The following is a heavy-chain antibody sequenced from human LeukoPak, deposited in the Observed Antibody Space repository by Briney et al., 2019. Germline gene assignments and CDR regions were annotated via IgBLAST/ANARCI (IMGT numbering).Heavy chain of an antibody. J-gene: IGHJ5*02. CDR3: AREVDIRAKYGAGFDP. V-gene: IGHV4-4*07. CDR2: IYSSGST. D-gene: IGHD5-12*01. CDR1: GGSISSYY. Sequence: SETLSLTCTVSGGSISSYYWSCIRQPAGKGLEWIGRIYSSGSTNYNPSLKSRVTISVDKTKKQMRLKFSSVTTADTAGHYIAREVDIRAKYGAGFDPWGEGTLVAVSS.